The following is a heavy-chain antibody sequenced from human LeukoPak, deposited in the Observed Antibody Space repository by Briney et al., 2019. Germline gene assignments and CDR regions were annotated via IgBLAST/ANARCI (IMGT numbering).Heavy chain of an antibody. CDR1: GDSISNIY. D-gene: IGHD3-9*01. J-gene: IGHJ6*02. Sequence: SETLSLTCSVSGDSISNIYCNRIRQPPGKGLEWIGYIHYRGSTNHNPSLKSRVTTSVDTSKNQCFLRLNSVTAADTAIYYCARADNYGLDVWGQGTTVTVSS. CDR2: IHYRGST. CDR3: ARADNYGLDV. V-gene: IGHV4-59*12.